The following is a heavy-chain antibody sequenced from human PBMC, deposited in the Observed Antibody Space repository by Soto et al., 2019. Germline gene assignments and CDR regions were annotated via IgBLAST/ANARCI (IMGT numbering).Heavy chain of an antibody. D-gene: IGHD3-3*01. J-gene: IGHJ4*02. CDR3: ARRGHYDFWSGSHNGGLDY. V-gene: IGHV1-18*01. CDR1: GYTFTSYG. CDR2: ISAYNGNT. Sequence: QVQLVQSGAEVKKPGASVKVSCKASGYTFTSYGISWVRQAPGQGLEWMGWISAYNGNTNYAQKLQGRVTMTTDTATSTAYMELRSLGSDGTAVYYWARRGHYDFWSGSHNGGLDYWGQGTLVTVSS.